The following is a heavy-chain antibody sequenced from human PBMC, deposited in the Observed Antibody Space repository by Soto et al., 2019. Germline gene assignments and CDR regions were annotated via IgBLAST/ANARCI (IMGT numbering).Heavy chain of an antibody. J-gene: IGHJ6*02. D-gene: IGHD3-22*01. CDR2: IYYSGST. CDR3: ARDPGENYYDRSGATGAMDV. CDR1: GASISSYY. Sequence: QVQLQESGPGLVKPSETLSLTCTGSGASISSYYWSWIRQPPGKGLEWIGYIYYSGSTSYNPSLKSRVAISVDTSTNQCSLKLTSVTAADTAVYYCARDPGENYYDRSGATGAMDVWGQGTTVTVSS. V-gene: IGHV4-59*01.